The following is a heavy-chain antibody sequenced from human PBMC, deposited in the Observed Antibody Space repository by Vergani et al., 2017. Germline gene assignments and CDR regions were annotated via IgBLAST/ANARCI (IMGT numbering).Heavy chain of an antibody. Sequence: QVQLQESGPGLVKPSQTLSLTCTVSGGSISSGSYYWSWIRQPAGKGREWIGRNYTSGSTNYNPPLKNRVTISVNKSKNQFSLKLSSVTAADTAVYYCARVRFDGDYYYYYYMDVWGKGTTVTVSS. V-gene: IGHV4-61*02. J-gene: IGHJ6*03. CDR1: GGSISSGSYY. CDR2: NYTSGST. CDR3: ARVRFDGDYYYYYYMDV. D-gene: IGHD4-17*01.